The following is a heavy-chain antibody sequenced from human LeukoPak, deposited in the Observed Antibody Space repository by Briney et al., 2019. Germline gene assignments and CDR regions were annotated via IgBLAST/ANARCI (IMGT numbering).Heavy chain of an antibody. CDR1: GFSFSSYG. J-gene: IGHJ3*02. CDR2: ISSSGGVT. D-gene: IGHD3-16*01. CDR3: AKDRLTLSAFDI. V-gene: IGHV3-23*01. Sequence: GGSLRLSCAASGFSFSSYGMSWVRQAPGKGLEWVSGISSSGGVTYYADSAKGRFTISRDNSKNMLYLQMNSLRAEDTAVYYCAKDRLTLSAFDIWGQGTMVTVSS.